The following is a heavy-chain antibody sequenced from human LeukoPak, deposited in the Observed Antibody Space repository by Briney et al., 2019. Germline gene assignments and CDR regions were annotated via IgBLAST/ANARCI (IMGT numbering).Heavy chain of an antibody. CDR1: GVSIRSHH. J-gene: IGHJ4*02. Sequence: PSETLSLTCTVSGVSIRSHHWTWIRQPPGKGLEWIGNVYYVGSTSYSPSLKSRVTISLDTSKNQFSLEMNSVTAADTAVYYCARSGDSSAYYSFWGQGILVTVSS. D-gene: IGHD3-22*01. CDR2: VYYVGST. CDR3: ARSGDSSAYYSF. V-gene: IGHV4-59*11.